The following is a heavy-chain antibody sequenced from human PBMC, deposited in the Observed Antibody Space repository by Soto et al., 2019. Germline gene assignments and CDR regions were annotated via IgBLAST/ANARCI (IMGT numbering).Heavy chain of an antibody. D-gene: IGHD6-13*01. Sequence: ASVKVSCKVSGYTLTELSMHWVRQAPGKGLEWMGGFDPEDGETIYAQKFQGRVTMTEDTSTDTAYMELSSLRSEDTAVYYCATDSQQLVPGYYYYGMHVWGQGTTVTVSS. CDR1: GYTLTELS. J-gene: IGHJ6*02. CDR3: ATDSQQLVPGYYYYGMHV. CDR2: FDPEDGET. V-gene: IGHV1-24*01.